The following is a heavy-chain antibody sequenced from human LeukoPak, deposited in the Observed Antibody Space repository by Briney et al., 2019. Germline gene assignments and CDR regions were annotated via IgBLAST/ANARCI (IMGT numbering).Heavy chain of an antibody. J-gene: IGHJ4*02. D-gene: IGHD2/OR15-2a*01. V-gene: IGHV3-74*01. CDR3: VSFYETY. Sequence: AGGSLRLSCAASGNYWMHWVRQVPRKGLVWVSHINSDGSWTSYPDSVKGRFTISKDNAKNTVYLQMNSLRAEDTAVYYCVSFYETYWGRGTLVTVSS. CDR2: INSDGSWT. CDR1: GNYW.